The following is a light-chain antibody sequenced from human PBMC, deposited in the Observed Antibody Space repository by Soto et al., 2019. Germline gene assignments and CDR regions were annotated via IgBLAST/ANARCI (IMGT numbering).Light chain of an antibody. CDR1: QSVNTN. CDR3: QQYNSWPRGT. CDR2: GAS. J-gene: IGKJ3*01. Sequence: EIVMTQSPATLSVSPGERATLSCRASQSVNTNLAWYQQKSGQAPRLLIYGASTRAPGIPARFSGSGSGTEFTLTVSSLQSEDFAVYYCQQYNSWPRGTFGPGTKVEIK. V-gene: IGKV3-15*01.